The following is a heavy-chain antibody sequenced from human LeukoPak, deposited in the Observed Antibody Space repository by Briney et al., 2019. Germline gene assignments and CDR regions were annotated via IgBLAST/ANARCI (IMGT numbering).Heavy chain of an antibody. CDR3: ARIYCGTIWSDGRQFVDV. CDR1: GFTFSSYS. CDR2: ISSSSSYI. V-gene: IGHV3-21*01. Sequence: GGSLRLSCAASGFTFSSYSMNSVRQAPGKGLGWVSSISSSSSYIYYADSVKGRFTISRDNAKNSLYLQMNSLRAEDTAVYYCARIYCGTIWSDGRQFVDVWGKGTTVTVSS. J-gene: IGHJ6*04. D-gene: IGHD2-21*01.